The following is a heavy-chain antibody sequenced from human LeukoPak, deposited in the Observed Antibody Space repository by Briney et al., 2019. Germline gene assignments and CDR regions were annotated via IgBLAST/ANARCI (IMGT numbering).Heavy chain of an antibody. J-gene: IGHJ5*02. CDR1: GDSISSSSVY. V-gene: IGHV4-61*01. Sequence: SETLSLTCTVSGDSISSSSVYWGWIRQPPGKGLEWIGYISYSGSTNFNPSLKSRVTISVDTSKNQFSLKLSSVTAADTAVYYCAREGTAGANLNWFDPWGQGTLVTVSS. CDR2: ISYSGST. CDR3: AREGTAGANLNWFDP. D-gene: IGHD1-1*01.